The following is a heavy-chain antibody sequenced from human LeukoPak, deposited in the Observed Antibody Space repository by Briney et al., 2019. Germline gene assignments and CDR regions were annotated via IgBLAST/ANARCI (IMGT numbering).Heavy chain of an antibody. CDR1: GFTFTSYS. CDR3: AKQGSGSLYYYYMDV. D-gene: IGHD3-10*01. Sequence: GGSLRLSCAASGFTFTSYSMNWVRQAPGRGLEWVSSISSSSRYIYYADSVKGRFAISRDNAKNSLYLQMNSLRAEDTAIYYCAKQGSGSLYYYYMDVWGKGTTVTISS. J-gene: IGHJ6*03. CDR2: ISSSSRYI. V-gene: IGHV3-21*01.